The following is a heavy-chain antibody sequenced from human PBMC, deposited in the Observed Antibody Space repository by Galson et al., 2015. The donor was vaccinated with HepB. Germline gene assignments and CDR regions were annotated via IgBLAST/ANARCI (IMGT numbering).Heavy chain of an antibody. V-gene: IGHV1-24*01. CDR1: GYTLTELS. CDR2: FDPEDGET. CDR3: ATGVTVRESYFDY. Sequence: SVKVSCKVSGYTLTELSMHWVRQAPGKGLEWMGGFDPEDGETIYAQKFQGRVTMTADTSTDTAYMELSSLRSEDTAVYYCATGVTVRESYFDYWGQGTLVTVSS. D-gene: IGHD4-17*01. J-gene: IGHJ4*02.